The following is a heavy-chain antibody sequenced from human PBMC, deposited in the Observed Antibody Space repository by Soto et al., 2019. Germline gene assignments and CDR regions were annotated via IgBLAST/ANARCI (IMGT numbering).Heavy chain of an antibody. Sequence: QLVQSGAEVKKPGSSVKVSCQAFGGTFSKYGVSWVRQAPGQGLQWMGGITPMIGTSTITQRFHDRVTLTADEFTTVAYMELNSLTSEDTAIYYCATYRPGSSGAKGFDPWGQGTLVTVSP. CDR1: GGTFSKYG. D-gene: IGHD6-19*01. V-gene: IGHV1-69*01. CDR2: ITPMIGTS. J-gene: IGHJ5*02. CDR3: ATYRPGSSGAKGFDP.